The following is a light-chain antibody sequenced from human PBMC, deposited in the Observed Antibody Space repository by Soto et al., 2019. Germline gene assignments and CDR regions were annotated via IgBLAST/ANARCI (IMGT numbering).Light chain of an antibody. Sequence: DIQMTQSPSSLSASVGDRVTITCRASQIINTWLAWYQQKPGKAPKLVIYRASNLVNGVPSRCSGSGSGTECTLTINSLQPDDFSIYYCQQYETYSGTFGSWTKVD. V-gene: IGKV1-5*03. J-gene: IGKJ3*01. CDR3: QQYETYSGT. CDR1: QIINTW. CDR2: RAS.